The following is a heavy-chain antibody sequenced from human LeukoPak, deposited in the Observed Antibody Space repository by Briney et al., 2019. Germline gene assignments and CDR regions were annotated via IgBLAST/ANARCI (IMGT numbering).Heavy chain of an antibody. CDR2: IDYSGGST. V-gene: IGHV3-23*01. Sequence: ESGGGLVQPGGSLRLSCTASGFTLSSYEMSWIRQAPGKGLEWVSSIDYSGGSTYYADSVKGRFTISRDNSKNTLYLQMNSLRGEDTAIYYCVKGRMITDHWGQGTLVTVSS. J-gene: IGHJ4*02. CDR3: VKGRMITDH. CDR1: GFTLSSYE. D-gene: IGHD2/OR15-2a*01.